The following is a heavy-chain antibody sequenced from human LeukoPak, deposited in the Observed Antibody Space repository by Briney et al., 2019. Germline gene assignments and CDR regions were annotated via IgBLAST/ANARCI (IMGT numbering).Heavy chain of an antibody. CDR1: GFTFSSYA. D-gene: IGHD3-22*01. CDR2: ISGSGGST. J-gene: IGHJ4*02. CDR3: AKAKRRITMIADY. V-gene: IGHV3-23*01. Sequence: PGGFLRLSCAASGFTFSSYAMSWVRQAPGKGLEWVSAISGSGGSTYYADSVKGRFTISRDNSKNTLYLQMNSLRAEDTAVYYCAKAKRRITMIADYWGQGTLVTVSS.